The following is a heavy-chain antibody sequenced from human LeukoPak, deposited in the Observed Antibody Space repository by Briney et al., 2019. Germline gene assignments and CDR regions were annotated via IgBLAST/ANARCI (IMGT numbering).Heavy chain of an antibody. D-gene: IGHD3-10*01. J-gene: IGHJ6*03. V-gene: IGHV4-61*02. CDR1: GGSISSGSYY. CDR3: ARDQYYYGSGSSNPTYYYYYYYMDV. CDR2: IYTSGST. Sequence: SQTLSLTCTVSGGSISSGSYYWSWIRQPAGKGLEWIGRIYTSGSTNYNPSLKSRVNISVDTSKNQISLKLSSVTAADTAVYYCARDQYYYGSGSSNPTYYYYYYYMDVWGKGTTVTVSS.